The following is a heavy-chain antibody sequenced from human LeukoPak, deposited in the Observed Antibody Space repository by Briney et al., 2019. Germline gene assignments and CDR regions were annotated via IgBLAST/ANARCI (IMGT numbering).Heavy chain of an antibody. CDR2: IYSSGTI. Sequence: PSETLSLTCTVSSGSISSYYWSWIRQPPGKGLEWLGYIYSSGTINFNPSLKSRLTMSVDTSKNQFSLKLSSVTAADTAVYYCARNDKGFDYWGQGTLVTVSA. D-gene: IGHD3-22*01. J-gene: IGHJ4*02. CDR3: ARNDKGFDY. V-gene: IGHV4-59*08. CDR1: SGSISSYY.